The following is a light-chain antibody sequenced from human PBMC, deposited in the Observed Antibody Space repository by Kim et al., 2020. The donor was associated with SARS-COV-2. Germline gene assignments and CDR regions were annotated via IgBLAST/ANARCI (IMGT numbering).Light chain of an antibody. CDR2: GAS. CDR1: QIVSSGY. CDR3: QQYVTSPIT. V-gene: IGKV3-20*01. J-gene: IGKJ5*01. Sequence: EIVLAQSPASLSLSPGERATLSCRASQIVSSGYLAWYQLKPGQAPKVLIHGASTKATGVPDRFTGSGSGTDFTLTISRLEPEDFATYYCQQYVTSPITFGQGTRLEIK.